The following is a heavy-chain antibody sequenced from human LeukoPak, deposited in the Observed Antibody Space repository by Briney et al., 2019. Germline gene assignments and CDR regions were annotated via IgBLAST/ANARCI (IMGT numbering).Heavy chain of an antibody. CDR2: ISSSGSAI. CDR1: GFTFSSFN. J-gene: IGHJ4*02. CDR3: ARGPGGIPFY. Sequence: GGSLRLSCAASGFTFSSFNMNWVRQAPGKGLEWVSNISSSGSAIYYADSVKGRFTISRDNAENSLYLQMNSLRAEDTAVYYCARGPGGIPFYWGQGTLVTVSS. D-gene: IGHD3-16*01. V-gene: IGHV3-48*04.